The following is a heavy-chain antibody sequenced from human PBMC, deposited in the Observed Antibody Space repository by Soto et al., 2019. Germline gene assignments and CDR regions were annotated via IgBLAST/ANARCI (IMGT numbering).Heavy chain of an antibody. CDR2: ISASGGST. CDR3: AKTSYYDFWSGYQA. J-gene: IGHJ4*02. D-gene: IGHD3-3*01. V-gene: IGHV3-23*01. CDR1: GSTFSRYA. Sequence: GGSLRLSCAASGSTFSRYAMNWVRQAPGKGLEWVSGISASGGSTYYADFVKGRITISRDNPKSTLYLQMNSLRVDDTGEYYCAKTSYYDFWSGYQAWGQGTLVTVSS.